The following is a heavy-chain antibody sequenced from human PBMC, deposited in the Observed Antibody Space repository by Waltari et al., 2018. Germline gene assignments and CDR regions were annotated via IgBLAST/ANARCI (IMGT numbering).Heavy chain of an antibody. J-gene: IGHJ6*03. D-gene: IGHD5-12*01. CDR2: INHSGST. CDR3: AREGKTVATQYYYYYMDV. Sequence: QVQLQQWGAGLLKPSETLSLTCAVYGGSFSGYYWSWIRQPPGKGLEWIGEINHSGSTNYNPSLKSRVTRSVDTSKNQFSLKRSSVTAADTAVYYCAREGKTVATQYYYYYMDVWGKGTTVTVSS. CDR1: GGSFSGYY. V-gene: IGHV4-34*01.